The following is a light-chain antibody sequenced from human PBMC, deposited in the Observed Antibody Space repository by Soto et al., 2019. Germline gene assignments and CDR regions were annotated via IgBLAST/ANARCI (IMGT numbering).Light chain of an antibody. Sequence: EIVLTQSPGTLSLSPGERATLSCRASQSVSSSYLAWYQQKPGQAPRLLLYGASSRATGILDRFSGSGSGTDFILTIIRLEPEDFAVYYCQQYGSSPLFTFGPGTKVDIK. J-gene: IGKJ3*01. V-gene: IGKV3-20*01. CDR1: QSVSSSY. CDR2: GAS. CDR3: QQYGSSPLFT.